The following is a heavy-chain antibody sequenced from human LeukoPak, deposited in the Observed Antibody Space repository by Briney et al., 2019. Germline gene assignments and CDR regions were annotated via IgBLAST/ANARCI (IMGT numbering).Heavy chain of an antibody. CDR2: IRYDGSNK. CDR1: GFTFSSYG. Sequence: GGSLRLSCAASGFTFSSYGMHWVRQTPGKGLEWVAFIRYDGSNKYYADSVKGRFTISRDNSKNTLYLQMSSLRTEDTAVYYCAKGGTQFNWFDPWGQGTLVTVSS. V-gene: IGHV3-30*02. D-gene: IGHD1-1*01. CDR3: AKGGTQFNWFDP. J-gene: IGHJ5*02.